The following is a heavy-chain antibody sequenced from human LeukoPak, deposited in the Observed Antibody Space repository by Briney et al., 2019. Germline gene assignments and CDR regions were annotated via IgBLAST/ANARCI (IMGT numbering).Heavy chain of an antibody. CDR2: ISGSGGST. V-gene: IGHV3-23*01. Sequence: PGGSLRLSCAASGFTFSSYAMSWVRQAPGKGLEWVSAISGSGGSTYYADSVKGRFTISRDNSKNTLYLQMNSLRAEDTAVYYCARTYCGGDCYAIFDYGMDVWGQGTTVTVSS. CDR3: ARTYCGGDCYAIFDYGMDV. CDR1: GFTFSSYA. J-gene: IGHJ6*02. D-gene: IGHD2-21*02.